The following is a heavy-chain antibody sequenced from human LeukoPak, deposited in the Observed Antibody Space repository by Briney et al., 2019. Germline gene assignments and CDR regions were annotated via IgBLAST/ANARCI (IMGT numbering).Heavy chain of an antibody. V-gene: IGHV3-33*01. Sequence: GGSLRLSCAASGFTFSSYGMHWVRQAPGKGLKWVAVIWYDGSNKYYADSVKGRFTISRDDSKNTLYLQMNSLRAEDTAVYYCAREAGELQVLDYWGQGTLVIVSS. D-gene: IGHD1-7*01. CDR1: GFTFSSYG. CDR2: IWYDGSNK. J-gene: IGHJ4*02. CDR3: AREAGELQVLDY.